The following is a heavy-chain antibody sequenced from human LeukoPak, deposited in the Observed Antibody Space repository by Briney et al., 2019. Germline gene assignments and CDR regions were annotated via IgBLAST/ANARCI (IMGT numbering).Heavy chain of an antibody. CDR2: INQDGSQK. V-gene: IGHV3-7*01. Sequence: GGSLRLSCAPFGFTFSSHWMSWVRQAPGKGLEWVANINQDGSQKYCVDSMKGRFTISRDNARNSLYLGMNSLRAEDTAVYFCASAVDYGGNPYSYYYMDVWGKGTTVTVSS. J-gene: IGHJ6*03. CDR3: ASAVDYGGNPYSYYYMDV. D-gene: IGHD4-23*01. CDR1: GFTFSSHW.